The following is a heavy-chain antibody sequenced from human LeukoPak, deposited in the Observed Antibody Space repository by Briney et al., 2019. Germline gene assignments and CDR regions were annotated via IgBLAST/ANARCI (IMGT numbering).Heavy chain of an antibody. J-gene: IGHJ5*02. CDR2: IYYRGST. CDR3: ARGGGSYQGWFDP. D-gene: IGHD1-26*01. V-gene: IGHV4-59*01. CDR1: GGSISSYY. Sequence: SETLSLTCTVSGGSISSYYWSWIRQPPGKGLEWIGYIYYRGSTNYNPSLKSRVTISVDTSKNQFSLKLSSVTAADTAVYYCARGGGSYQGWFDPWGQGTLVTVSS.